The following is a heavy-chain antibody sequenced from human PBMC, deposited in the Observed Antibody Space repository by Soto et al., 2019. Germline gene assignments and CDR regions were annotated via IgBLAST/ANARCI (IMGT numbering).Heavy chain of an antibody. CDR2: IIPIFGTA. D-gene: IGHD6-6*01. CDR1: GGTFSSYA. J-gene: IGHJ5*02. Sequence: SVKVSCKASGGTFSSYAISWVRQAPGQGLEWMGGIIPIFGTANYAQKFQGRVAITADESTSTAYMELSSLRSEDTAVYYCARRIAARPNWFDPWGQGTLVTVSS. V-gene: IGHV1-69*13. CDR3: ARRIAARPNWFDP.